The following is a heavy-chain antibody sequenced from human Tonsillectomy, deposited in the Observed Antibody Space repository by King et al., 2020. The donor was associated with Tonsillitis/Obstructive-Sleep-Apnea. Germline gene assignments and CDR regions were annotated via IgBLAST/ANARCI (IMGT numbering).Heavy chain of an antibody. V-gene: IGHV7-4-1*02. CDR3: ARDEYGDNDAFDI. CDR2: INTRTGSP. Sequence: QLVQSGSEMKRPGASVKVSCLASGYTFTSYALNWVRQAPGQGLDWMGSINTRTGSPKYAQAFTGRFVFSLDTSVTTTYLQISSLKAEDTAVYYCARDEYGDNDAFDIWGQGTMITVSS. J-gene: IGHJ3*02. D-gene: IGHD4-17*01. CDR1: GYTFTSYA.